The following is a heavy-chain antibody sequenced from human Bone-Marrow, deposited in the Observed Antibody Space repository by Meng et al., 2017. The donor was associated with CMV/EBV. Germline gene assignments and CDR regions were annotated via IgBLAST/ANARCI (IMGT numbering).Heavy chain of an antibody. Sequence: SETLSLTCAVYGGSFSGYYWSWIRQPPGKGLEWIGEINHSGSTNYNPSLKSRVTISVDTSKNQFSLKLSSVTAADTAVYYCASLPLYSSPPANYYYGMDVWGQGTKVTVSS. CDR2: INHSGST. V-gene: IGHV4-34*01. CDR1: GGSFSGYY. J-gene: IGHJ6*02. CDR3: ASLPLYSSPPANYYYGMDV. D-gene: IGHD3-16*01.